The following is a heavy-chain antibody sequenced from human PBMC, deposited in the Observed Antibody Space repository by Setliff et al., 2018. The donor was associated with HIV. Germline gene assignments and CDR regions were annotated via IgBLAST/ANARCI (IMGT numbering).Heavy chain of an antibody. Sequence: SETLSLTCTVSGGSLGGYYWSWIRQPAGKRLEWIGRIFASGTTNYNPSLKSRVSMSIDTSKDQFSLNLNSVTAADTAVYFCARDRSNYGSGSSAYNWFDPWGLGTLVTVYS. V-gene: IGHV4-4*07. CDR2: IFASGTT. CDR3: ARDRSNYGSGSSAYNWFDP. J-gene: IGHJ5*02. D-gene: IGHD3-10*01. CDR1: GGSLGGYY.